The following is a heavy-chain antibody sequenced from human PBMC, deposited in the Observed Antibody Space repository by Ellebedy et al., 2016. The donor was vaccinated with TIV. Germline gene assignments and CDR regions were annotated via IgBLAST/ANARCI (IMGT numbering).Heavy chain of an antibody. J-gene: IGHJ4*02. D-gene: IGHD5-12*01. CDR3: ARSSLGRLRFEY. V-gene: IGHV4-39*07. CDR1: GDSFSSNHYY. Sequence: SETLSLTCTVSGDSFSSNHYYWGWIRQPPGKGLEWIGSLFFRGNTYYNPSLESRVTISVDRSKNQFSLKLSSVTAADTAVYYCARSSLGRLRFEYWGQGTLVTVSS. CDR2: LFFRGNT.